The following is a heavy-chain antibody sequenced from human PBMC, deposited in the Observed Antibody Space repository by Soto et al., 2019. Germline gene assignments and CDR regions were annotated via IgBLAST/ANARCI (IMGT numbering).Heavy chain of an antibody. CDR2: IYYSGST. V-gene: IGHV4-61*01. CDR3: ARLASIVVVVAAHPGSVDY. J-gene: IGHJ4*02. Sequence: SETLSLTCTVAGGSVSSGSYYWSWIRQPPGKGLEWIGYIYYSGSTNYNPSLKSRVTISVDTSKNQFSLKLSSVTAADTAVYYCARLASIVVVVAAHPGSVDYWGQGTLVTVSS. CDR1: GGSVSSGSYY. D-gene: IGHD2-15*01.